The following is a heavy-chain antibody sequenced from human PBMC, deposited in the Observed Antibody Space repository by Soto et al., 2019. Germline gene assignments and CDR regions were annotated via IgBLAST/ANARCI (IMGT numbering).Heavy chain of an antibody. CDR3: ARALSELGIAVAAPFASAFDI. CDR2: ISSSSSYI. J-gene: IGHJ3*02. D-gene: IGHD6-19*01. V-gene: IGHV3-21*01. CDR1: GFTFSSYS. Sequence: PGGSLRLSCAASGFTFSSYSMNWVRQAPGKGLEWVSSISSSSSYIYYADSVKGRFTISRDNAKNSLYLQMNSLRAEDTAVYYCARALSELGIAVAAPFASAFDIWGQGTMVTVSS.